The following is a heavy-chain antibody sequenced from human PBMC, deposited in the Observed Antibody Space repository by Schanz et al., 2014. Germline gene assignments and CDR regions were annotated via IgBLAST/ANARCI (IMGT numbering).Heavy chain of an antibody. J-gene: IGHJ6*02. V-gene: IGHV3-33*01. CDR1: GFIFSSYG. Sequence: QVQLVESGGGVVQPGRSLRLSRAASGFIFSSYGLHWVRQAPGKGLEWVAFIWYDGSNKYYADSVKGRFTISRDNSKNTLYLQMNSLRAEDTSVYFCARVRRRIATPSTPSFRNYYYYAMDVWGQGTTVTVSS. D-gene: IGHD6-13*01. CDR3: ARVRRRIATPSTPSFRNYYYYAMDV. CDR2: IWYDGSNK.